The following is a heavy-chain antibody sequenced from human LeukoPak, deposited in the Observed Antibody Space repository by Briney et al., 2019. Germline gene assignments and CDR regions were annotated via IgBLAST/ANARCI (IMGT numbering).Heavy chain of an antibody. D-gene: IGHD6-19*01. CDR2: ISYDGSNK. Sequence: GGSLRLSCAASGFTFSSHGMHWVRQAPGKGLEWVAVISYDGSNKYYADSVKGRFTISRDNSKNTLYLQMNGLRAEDTAVYYCAKDMGEQWLVGIDYWGQGILVTVSS. V-gene: IGHV3-30*18. CDR1: GFTFSSHG. CDR3: AKDMGEQWLVGIDY. J-gene: IGHJ4*02.